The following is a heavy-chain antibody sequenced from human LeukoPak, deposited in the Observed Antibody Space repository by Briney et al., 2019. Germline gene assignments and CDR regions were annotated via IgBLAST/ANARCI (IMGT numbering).Heavy chain of an antibody. CDR3: ARRGLAADFDY. CDR2: IYWDDDK. J-gene: IGHJ4*02. V-gene: IGHV2-5*02. CDR1: GFSLSTSGVG. D-gene: IGHD3-10*01. Sequence: KESGPTLVKPTQTLTLTCTFSGFSLSTSGVGVGWIRQPPGKALEWLALIYWDDDKRYSPSLKSRLTITKDTSKNQVVLTMTNMDPVDTAKYYCARRGLAADFDYWGQGTLVTVAS.